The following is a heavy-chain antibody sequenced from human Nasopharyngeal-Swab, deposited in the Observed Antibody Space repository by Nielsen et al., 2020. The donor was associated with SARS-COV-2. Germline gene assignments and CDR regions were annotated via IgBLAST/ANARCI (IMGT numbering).Heavy chain of an antibody. V-gene: IGHV3-74*01. D-gene: IGHD6-6*01. CDR3: ARGLYSSSYYYYYGMDV. CDR1: GFTFSSYW. CDR2: INSDGSST. J-gene: IGHJ6*02. Sequence: GGSLRLSCAASGFTFSSYWMHWVRQAPGKGLVWVSRINSDGSSTSYADSVKGRFTISRDNAKNTLYLQMNSLRAEDTAVYYCARGLYSSSYYYYYGMDVWGQGTTVTVSS.